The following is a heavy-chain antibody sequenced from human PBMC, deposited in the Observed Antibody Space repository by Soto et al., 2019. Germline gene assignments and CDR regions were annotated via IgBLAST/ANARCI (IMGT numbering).Heavy chain of an antibody. V-gene: IGHV3-11*06. J-gene: IGHJ6*02. CDR2: ISHSSDDYT. D-gene: IGHD3-3*01. CDR1: GFILSDYY. Sequence: GGSLRLSCAASGFILSDYYMSWIRQAPGKGLEWLSYISHSSDDYTYYAASVKGRFTISRDNSRNTLYLQMSSLRAEDTAVYYCAKVITIFGVVIGQNSGMDVWGQGTTVTVSS. CDR3: AKVITIFGVVIGQNSGMDV.